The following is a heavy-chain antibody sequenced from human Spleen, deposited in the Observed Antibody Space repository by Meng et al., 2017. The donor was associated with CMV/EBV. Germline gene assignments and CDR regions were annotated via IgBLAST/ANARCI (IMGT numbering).Heavy chain of an antibody. Sequence: TFSSYSMNWGRQAPGKGLEWVSSISSSSSYIYQADSVKGRFTISRDNAKNSLYLQMNSLRAEDTAVYYCARDKRHCSSTSCYTEFDPWGQGTLVTVSS. V-gene: IGHV3-21*01. J-gene: IGHJ5*02. CDR3: ARDKRHCSSTSCYTEFDP. D-gene: IGHD2-2*02. CDR2: ISSSSSYI. CDR1: TFSSYS.